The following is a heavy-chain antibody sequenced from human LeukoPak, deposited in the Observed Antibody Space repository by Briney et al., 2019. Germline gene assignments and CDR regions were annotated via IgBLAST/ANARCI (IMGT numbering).Heavy chain of an antibody. CDR2: INHSEST. J-gene: IGHJ4*02. V-gene: IGHV4-34*01. Sequence: PSETLSLTCAVYGVSFSGYYWSWIRQPPGTGLEWSGEINHSESTNYNPSLQSRVTISVDTSKNQFSLKLSSVTAADTAVYYCARGLRAATIWSPRPYYFDYWGQGTLVTVSS. CDR1: GVSFSGYY. CDR3: ARGLRAATIWSPRPYYFDY. D-gene: IGHD5-12*01.